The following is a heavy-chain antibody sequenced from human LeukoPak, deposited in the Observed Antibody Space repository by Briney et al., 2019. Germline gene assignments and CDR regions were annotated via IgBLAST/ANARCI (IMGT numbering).Heavy chain of an antibody. J-gene: IGHJ6*02. D-gene: IGHD6-19*01. CDR3: VRGGIAVAGGTSSYYYYGMDV. CDR2: IIPIFETA. V-gene: IGHV1-69*13. Sequence: GASVKVSCKASGYTFTSYGISWVRQAPGQGLEWMGGIIPIFETANYAQKFQGRVTITADESPSTAYMELSSLRPEDTAVYYCVRGGIAVAGGTSSYYYYGMDVWGQGTTVTVYS. CDR1: GYTFTSYG.